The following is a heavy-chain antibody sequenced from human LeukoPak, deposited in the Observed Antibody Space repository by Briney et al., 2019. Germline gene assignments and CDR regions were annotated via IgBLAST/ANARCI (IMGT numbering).Heavy chain of an antibody. CDR3: ARDIWTGYCSGGSCSSSFDY. CDR2: ISSSSSYI. J-gene: IGHJ4*02. V-gene: IGHV3-21*01. Sequence: AGSLRLSCAASGFTFSSYSMKWVRQAPGKGREWVSSISSSSSYIYYADSVKGRFTISRDNAKNSLYLQMNSLRAEDTAVYYCARDIWTGYCSGGSCSSSFDYWGQGTLVTVSS. D-gene: IGHD2-15*01. CDR1: GFTFSSYS.